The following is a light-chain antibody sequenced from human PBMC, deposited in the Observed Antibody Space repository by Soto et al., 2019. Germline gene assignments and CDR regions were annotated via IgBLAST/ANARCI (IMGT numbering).Light chain of an antibody. Sequence: EIALKQSPANVSLSQSERATLTCRASPSVPNYVAWYQQNPGQAPRLLIYGAFNRATGIPARFSGSGSGADFTLTISSLEPEDFAIYYCQQRNTWPPVTFGQGTRLEI. V-gene: IGKV3-11*01. CDR3: QQRNTWPPVT. CDR1: PSVPNY. CDR2: GAF. J-gene: IGKJ5*01.